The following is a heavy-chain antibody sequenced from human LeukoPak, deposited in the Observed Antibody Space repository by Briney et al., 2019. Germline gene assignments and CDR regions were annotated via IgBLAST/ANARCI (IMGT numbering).Heavy chain of an antibody. CDR3: ARGGNYYDSSGYYFGYFQR. CDR1: GFTFSSYG. J-gene: IGHJ1*01. D-gene: IGHD3-22*01. V-gene: IGHV3-33*01. Sequence: GGSLRLSCAASGFTFSSYGMHWVRQAPGKGLEWVAVIWYDGSNKYYADSVKGRFTISRDNAKNSLHLQMNSLRGEDTAVYYCARGGNYYDSSGYYFGYFQRWGQGTLVTVSS. CDR2: IWYDGSNK.